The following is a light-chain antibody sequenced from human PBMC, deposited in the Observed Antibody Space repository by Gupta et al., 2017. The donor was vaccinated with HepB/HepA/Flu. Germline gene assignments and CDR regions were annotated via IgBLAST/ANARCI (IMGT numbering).Light chain of an antibody. CDR3: QLWDSSTVV. J-gene: IGLJ2*01. V-gene: IGLV3-9*01. CDR1: NIRNKH. Sequence: SYELIQPLSVSVALGQTARITCEGNNIRNKHVHWYQQKPGQAPVLVIYRNTNRPSGIPERFFGSNSGNTATLTISRAQTGDEADYYCQLWDSSTVVFGGGTKLTVL. CDR2: RNT.